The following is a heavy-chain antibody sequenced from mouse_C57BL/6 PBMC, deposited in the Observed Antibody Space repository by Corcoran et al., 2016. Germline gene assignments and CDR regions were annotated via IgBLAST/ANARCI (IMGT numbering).Heavy chain of an antibody. D-gene: IGHD1-1*01. CDR1: GYTFTTYG. J-gene: IGHJ3*01. CDR2: INTYSGVP. V-gene: IGHV9-3*01. CDR3: AREIDYYGSPAWFAY. Sequence: QIQLVQSGPELKKPGETVKISCKASGYTFTTYGMSWVKQAPGKGLKWMGWINTYSGVPTYADDFKGRFAFSLETSASTAYLQINNLKNEDTATYFCAREIDYYGSPAWFAYWGQGTLVTVSA.